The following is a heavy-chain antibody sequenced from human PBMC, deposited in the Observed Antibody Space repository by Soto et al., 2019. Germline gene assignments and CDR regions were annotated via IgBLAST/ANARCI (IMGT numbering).Heavy chain of an antibody. CDR1: GGSISSSSYY. CDR3: ARQIFKAEYSSSSWWFDP. D-gene: IGHD6-6*01. V-gene: IGHV4-39*01. J-gene: IGHJ5*02. CDR2: IYYSGST. Sequence: PSETLSLTCTVSGGSISSSSYYWGWIRQPPGKGLEWIGSIYYSGSTYYNPSLKSRVTISVDTSKNQFSLKLSSVTAADTAVYYCARQIFKAEYSSSSWWFDPWGQGTLVTVSS.